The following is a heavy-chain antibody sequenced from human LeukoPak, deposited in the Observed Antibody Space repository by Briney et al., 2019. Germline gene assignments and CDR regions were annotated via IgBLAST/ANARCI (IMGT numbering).Heavy chain of an antibody. CDR1: GFTFTNYW. J-gene: IGHJ4*02. Sequence: PGGSLRLSCAASGFTFTNYWMNWVRQAPGRGLEWVANIKQDGTDKYYVDSVKGRFTISRDNAENSLFLQMNSLRADDTAVYYCARGALPGANILEYWGPGTLVTVSS. CDR3: ARGALPGANILEY. CDR2: IKQDGTDK. D-gene: IGHD2-2*01. V-gene: IGHV3-7*05.